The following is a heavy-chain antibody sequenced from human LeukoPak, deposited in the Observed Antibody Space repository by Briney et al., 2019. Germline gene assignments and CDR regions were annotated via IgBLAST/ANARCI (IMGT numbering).Heavy chain of an antibody. J-gene: IGHJ4*02. V-gene: IGHV4-59*01. Sequence: SETLSLTCTVSGGSISNNYWSWIRQPPGKGLEWIGYIYFDGSTNYNPSLKSRLTISLDTSKNHISLKLSSVTAADTALYYCARAGNDWNTGYYFDYWGQGTLVTVSS. D-gene: IGHD1/OR15-1a*01. CDR3: ARAGNDWNTGYYFDY. CDR2: IYFDGST. CDR1: GGSISNNY.